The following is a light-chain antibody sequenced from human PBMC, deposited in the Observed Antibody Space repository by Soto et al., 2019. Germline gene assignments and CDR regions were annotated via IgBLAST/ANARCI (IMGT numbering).Light chain of an antibody. J-gene: IGKJ4*01. CDR1: QSVGTN. CDR3: QHYNNWPLT. CDR2: DAS. Sequence: EIVMTQSPATLSLSPGERATLSCRASQSVGTNLAWYQQKPGQAPGLLIYDASTRATGLPARFSGRVSGAEFTLTISSLQSEDFAVYYCQHYNNWPLTFGAGTKVEIK. V-gene: IGKV3-15*01.